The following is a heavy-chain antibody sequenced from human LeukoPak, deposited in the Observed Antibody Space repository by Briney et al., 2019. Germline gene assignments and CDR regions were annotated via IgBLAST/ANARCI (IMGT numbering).Heavy chain of an antibody. CDR2: IKSKTDGGTT. CDR1: GFTFSNAW. CDR3: AKDGWTPPYDSSGYYYDY. J-gene: IGHJ4*02. V-gene: IGHV3-15*01. Sequence: GGSLRLSCAASGFTFSNAWMSWVRQAPGKGLEWVGRIKSKTDGGTTDYATPVKGRFTISRDDSKNTLYLQMNSLGAEDTAVYYCAKDGWTPPYDSSGYYYDYWGQGTLVTVSS. D-gene: IGHD3-22*01.